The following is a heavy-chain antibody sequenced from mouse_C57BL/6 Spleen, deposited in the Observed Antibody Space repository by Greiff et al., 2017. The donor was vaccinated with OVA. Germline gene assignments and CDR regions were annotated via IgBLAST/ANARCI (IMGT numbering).Heavy chain of an antibody. Sequence: QVQLQQPGAELVMPGASVTLSCKASGYTFTSYWLHWVKQRPGQGLEWIGEIDPSDSYTNYTQKFQGQSTLTVDKSSSTAYMQLSSLTSEDSAVYYCARSYGNSLDYWGQGTTLTVSS. CDR3: ARSYGNSLDY. D-gene: IGHD2-1*01. V-gene: IGHV1-69*01. J-gene: IGHJ2*01. CDR2: IDPSDSYT. CDR1: GYTFTSYW.